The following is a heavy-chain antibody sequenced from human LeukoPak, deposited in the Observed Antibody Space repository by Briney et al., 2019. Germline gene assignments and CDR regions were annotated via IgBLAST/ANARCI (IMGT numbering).Heavy chain of an antibody. CDR2: INLSGGST. J-gene: IGHJ5*02. D-gene: IGHD3-22*01. V-gene: IGHV1-46*01. CDR3: ARDGRHRYYYVSSGFYGSWFDP. CDR1: GYTFTTYY. Sequence: ASVKVSCKASGYTFTTYYMHWLRQAPGQGLEWMGIINLSGGSTTYAQKLQGRVTMTTDTSTSTAYMELRSLRSDDTAVYYCARDGRHRYYYVSSGFYGSWFDPWGQGTLVTVSS.